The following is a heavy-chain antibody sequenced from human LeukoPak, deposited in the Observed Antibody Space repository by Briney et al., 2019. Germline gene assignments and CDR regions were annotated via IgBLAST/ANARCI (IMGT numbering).Heavy chain of an antibody. J-gene: IGHJ4*02. V-gene: IGHV3-23*01. CDR1: GFTFSSYS. D-gene: IGHD3-10*01. Sequence: GGSLRLSCAASGFTFSSYSMSWVRQAPGKGLEWVSTINGSAVNTYYADSVKGRFTISRDDSKNTVYLQMNSLRAEDTAVYSCAKYTSGTSYRGLDQWGQGTLVTVS. CDR2: INGSAVNT. CDR3: AKYTSGTSYRGLDQ.